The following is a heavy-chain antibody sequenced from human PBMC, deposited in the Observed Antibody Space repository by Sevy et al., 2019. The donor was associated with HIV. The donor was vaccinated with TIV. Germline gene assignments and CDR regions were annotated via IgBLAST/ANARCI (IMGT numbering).Heavy chain of an antibody. CDR3: ARRYFDV. J-gene: IGHJ4*02. V-gene: IGHV3-23*01. CDR2: ISGSGHST. Sequence: GGSLRLSCAASGFIFSSFAMSWVRQAPGKGLEWVSAISGSGHSTYNADSVKGRFTISRDNAMQSLYLEMNNLRVEDSGIYYCARRYFDVWGQGTLVTVS. CDR1: GFIFSSFA.